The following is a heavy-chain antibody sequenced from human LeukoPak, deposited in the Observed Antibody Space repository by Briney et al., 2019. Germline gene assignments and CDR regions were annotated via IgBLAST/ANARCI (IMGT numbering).Heavy chain of an antibody. CDR2: FSYDGSEV. CDR3: AKGEGIQLISKYFDY. CDR1: GFTFSYYD. V-gene: IGHV3-30*18. Sequence: GGSLRLSCATSGFTFSYYDMHWVRQAPGTGLEWVAVFSYDGSEVSYRDSVKGRFTISRDNSKNTLYLQMNSLRPEDTAVYYCAKGEGIQLISKYFDYWGQGTLVTVSS. J-gene: IGHJ4*02. D-gene: IGHD2-8*01.